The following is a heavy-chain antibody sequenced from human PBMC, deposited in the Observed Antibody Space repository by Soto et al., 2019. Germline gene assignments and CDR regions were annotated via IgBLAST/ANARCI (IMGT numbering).Heavy chain of an antibody. CDR3: ARVRTVVTDWGAFDI. J-gene: IGHJ3*02. CDR2: IYYSGST. CDR1: GGSISSGGYY. Sequence: SETLCLTCTVSGGSISSGGYYWSWIRQHPGKGLEWIGYIYYSGSTYYNPSLKSRVTISVDTSKNQFSLKLSSVTAADTAVYYCARVRTVVTDWGAFDIWGQGTMVTVSS. V-gene: IGHV4-31*03. D-gene: IGHD2-15*01.